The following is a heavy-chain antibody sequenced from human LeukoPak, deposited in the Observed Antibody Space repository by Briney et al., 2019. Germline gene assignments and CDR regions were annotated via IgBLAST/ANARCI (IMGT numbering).Heavy chain of an antibody. CDR2: ISSSGSTI. J-gene: IGHJ5*02. CDR3: AREGLYCSSTSCSGWFDP. Sequence: GGSLRLSCAASGFTFSSYEMNWVRQAPGKGLEWVSYISSSGSTIYYADSVKGRFTISRDNAKNSLYLQMNSLRAEDTAVYYCAREGLYCSSTSCSGWFDPWGQGTLVTVSS. CDR1: GFTFSSYE. D-gene: IGHD2-2*01. V-gene: IGHV3-48*03.